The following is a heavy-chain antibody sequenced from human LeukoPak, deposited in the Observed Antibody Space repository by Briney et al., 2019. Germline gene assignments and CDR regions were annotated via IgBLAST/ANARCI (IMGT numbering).Heavy chain of an antibody. J-gene: IGHJ4*01. CDR1: GFNFIDYS. Sequence: GGSLRLSCAASGFNFIDYSMNWVRQAPGRGLEWISYIGISSGNTKYADSVKGRFTISRDKARNSLYLQMNSLRVEDTAVYYCARDHRYAFDNWGHGTLVTVSS. CDR2: IGISSGNT. CDR3: ARDHRYAFDN. V-gene: IGHV3-48*01. D-gene: IGHD5-12*01.